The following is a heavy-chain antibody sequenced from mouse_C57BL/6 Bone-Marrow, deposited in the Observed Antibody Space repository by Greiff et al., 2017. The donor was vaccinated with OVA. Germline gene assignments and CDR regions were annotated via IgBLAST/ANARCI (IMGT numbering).Heavy chain of an antibody. Sequence: EVKLVESGGGLVKPGGSLKLSCAASGFTFSSYAMSWVRQTPEKRLEWVATISDGGSYTYYPDNVKGRFTISRDNAKNNLYLQMSHLKSEDTATYYCARGPLTGTYNAMDYWGQGTSVTVSS. CDR1: GFTFSSYA. V-gene: IGHV5-4*03. CDR2: ISDGGSYT. J-gene: IGHJ4*01. CDR3: ARGPLTGTYNAMDY. D-gene: IGHD4-1*01.